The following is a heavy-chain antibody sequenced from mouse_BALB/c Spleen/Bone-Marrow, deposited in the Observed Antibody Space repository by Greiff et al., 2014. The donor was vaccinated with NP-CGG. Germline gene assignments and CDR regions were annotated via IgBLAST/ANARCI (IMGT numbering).Heavy chain of an antibody. Sequence: QVQLQQSGAELVRPGVSVKISCKGSGYTLTDYAMHWVKQSHAKSLEWIEVISTYYGDASYNQKFKGKATMTVDKSSSTAYMELARLTSEDSAIYYCARDAMDYWGQGTSVTVSS. CDR1: GYTLTDYA. J-gene: IGHJ4*01. CDR3: ARDAMDY. CDR2: ISTYYGDA. V-gene: IGHV1S137*01.